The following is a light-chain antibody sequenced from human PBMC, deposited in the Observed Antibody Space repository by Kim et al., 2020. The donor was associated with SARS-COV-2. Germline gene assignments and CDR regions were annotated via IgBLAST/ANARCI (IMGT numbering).Light chain of an antibody. Sequence: SITMSCTGTSSDVGGYNYVSGYQQHPGKAPKLMIYDVSNRPSGVSDRFSGSKSGNTACLTISGRQAEDEADYYCSSYTRSSTNYVFGSGTKVTVL. V-gene: IGLV2-14*03. CDR3: SSYTRSSTNYV. CDR1: SSDVGGYNY. CDR2: DVS. J-gene: IGLJ1*01.